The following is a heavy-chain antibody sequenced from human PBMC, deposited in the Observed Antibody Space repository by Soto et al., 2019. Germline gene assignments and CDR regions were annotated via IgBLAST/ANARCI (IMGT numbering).Heavy chain of an antibody. V-gene: IGHV1-69*13. CDR2: IIPIFGTA. J-gene: IGHJ4*02. Sequence: SVKVSCKASGGTFSSYAISWVRQAPGQGLEWMGWIIPIFGTANYAQKFQGRVTITADESTSTAYMELSSLRSEDTAVYYCARDPHGSGSYSDYWGQGTLVTVSS. CDR3: ARDPHGSGSYSDY. D-gene: IGHD3-10*01. CDR1: GGTFSSYA.